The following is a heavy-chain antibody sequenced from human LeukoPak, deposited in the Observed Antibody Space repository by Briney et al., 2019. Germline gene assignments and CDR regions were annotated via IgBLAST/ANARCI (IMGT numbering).Heavy chain of an antibody. V-gene: IGHV3-74*01. Sequence: PGGSLRLSCAVSGFTFSTSWMYWLRQAPGKGLVWVSRMNGDGSDPSYADSVKGRFTISRDNSKNTLYLQMNSLRAEDTAVYYCAKDRGSGSKDKGYYMDVWGKGTTVTISS. CDR1: GFTFSTSW. CDR3: AKDRGSGSKDKGYYMDV. CDR2: MNGDGSDP. J-gene: IGHJ6*03. D-gene: IGHD3-10*01.